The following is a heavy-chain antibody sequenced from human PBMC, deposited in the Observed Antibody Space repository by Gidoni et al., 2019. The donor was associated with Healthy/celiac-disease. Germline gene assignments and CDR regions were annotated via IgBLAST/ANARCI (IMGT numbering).Heavy chain of an antibody. CDR2: ISYDGSNK. Sequence: QVQLVESGGGVVQPGRSLRLSCAASGFTFSSYAMHWVRQAPGKGLEWVAVISYDGSNKYYADSVKGRFTISRDNSKNTLYLQMNSLRAEDTAVYYCAREVGLRFLEWTTGYYYYGMDVWGQGTTVTVSS. CDR3: AREVGLRFLEWTTGYYYYGMDV. V-gene: IGHV3-30-3*01. CDR1: GFTFSSYA. J-gene: IGHJ6*02. D-gene: IGHD3-3*01.